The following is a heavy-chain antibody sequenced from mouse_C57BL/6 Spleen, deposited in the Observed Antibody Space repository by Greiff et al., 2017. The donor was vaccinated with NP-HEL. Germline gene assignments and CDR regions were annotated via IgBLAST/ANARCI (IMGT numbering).Heavy chain of an antibody. CDR3: ARDGLRRGAMDY. D-gene: IGHD2-4*01. CDR2: INPGSGGT. V-gene: IGHV1-54*01. CDR1: GYAFTNYL. J-gene: IGHJ4*01. Sequence: VQVVESGAELVRPGTSVKVSCKASGYAFTNYLIEWVKQRPGQGLEWIGVINPGSGGTNYNEKFKGKATLTADKSSSTAYMQLSSLTSEDSAVYFCARDGLRRGAMDYWGQGTSVTVSS.